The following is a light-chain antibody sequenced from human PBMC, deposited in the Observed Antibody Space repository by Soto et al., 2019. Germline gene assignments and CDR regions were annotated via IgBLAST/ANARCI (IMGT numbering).Light chain of an antibody. Sequence: DIQMTQSPFSLSASVGDRVTITCRASQGIRNHLAWFQQKPGKAPKSLIYDASSLQSGVPSKFSGSGSGTDFTLTINSLQPEDFATYYCQQYENYPYTFGPGTKVDIK. CDR3: QQYENYPYT. J-gene: IGKJ3*01. V-gene: IGKV1-16*02. CDR1: QGIRNH. CDR2: DAS.